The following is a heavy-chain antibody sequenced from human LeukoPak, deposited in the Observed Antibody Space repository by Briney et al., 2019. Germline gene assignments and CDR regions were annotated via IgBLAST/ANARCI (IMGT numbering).Heavy chain of an antibody. CDR1: GFTFSSYA. CDR3: AKDPVVVPAYFDY. J-gene: IGHJ4*02. Sequence: GGSLRLSCAASGFTFSSYAMSWVRQAPGKGLEWVTAISGSGGSTYYADSVKGRFTISRDNSKNTLYLQMNSLRAEDTAVYYCAKDPVVVPAYFDYWGQGTLVTVSS. V-gene: IGHV3-23*01. D-gene: IGHD2-2*01. CDR2: ISGSGGST.